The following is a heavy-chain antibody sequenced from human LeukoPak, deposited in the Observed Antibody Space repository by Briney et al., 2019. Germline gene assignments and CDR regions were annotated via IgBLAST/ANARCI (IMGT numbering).Heavy chain of an antibody. J-gene: IGHJ6*02. V-gene: IGHV4-59*01. CDR3: ARDLNYYGMDV. CDR2: IYYSGST. CDR1: GGSISSYY. Sequence: SETLSLSCTVSGGSISSYYWSWIRQPPGKGLEWIGYIYYSGSTNYNPSLKSRVTISVDTSKNQFSLKLSSVTAADTAVYYCARDLNYYGMDVWGQGTTVTVSS.